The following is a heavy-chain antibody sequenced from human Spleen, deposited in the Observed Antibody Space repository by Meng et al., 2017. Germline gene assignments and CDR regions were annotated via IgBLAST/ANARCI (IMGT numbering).Heavy chain of an antibody. CDR1: GYNFPDYY. CDR2: INPKSGDT. CDR3: VRDENISLGKLFGDY. D-gene: IGHD2-21*01. J-gene: IGHJ4*02. V-gene: IGHV1-2*06. Sequence: ASVKVSCKPSGYNFPDYYIHWMRRAPGQGLEWMGRINPKSGDTHYAQKFQARVTMTGDTSIGTAYVELSGLRSDDTAIYYCVRDENISLGKLFGDYWGQGTLVTVSS.